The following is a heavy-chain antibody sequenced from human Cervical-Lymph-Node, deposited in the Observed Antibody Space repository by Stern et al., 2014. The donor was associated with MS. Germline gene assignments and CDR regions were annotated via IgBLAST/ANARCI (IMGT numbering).Heavy chain of an antibody. CDR2: VYSDGST. CDR1: GGSMSSKY. V-gene: IGHV4-59*01. CDR3: ARVTGRGTRQNWFDS. D-gene: IGHD1-26*01. Sequence: QVQLQESGPGLVKPSETVSLTCTVSGGSMSSKYWNWIRQPPGKGLEWIGYVYSDGSTNYNPSLKSRVIISLYTSTNQFSLSLTSVTAADTAVYYCARVTGRGTRQNWFDSWGQGTLVTVSS. J-gene: IGHJ5*01.